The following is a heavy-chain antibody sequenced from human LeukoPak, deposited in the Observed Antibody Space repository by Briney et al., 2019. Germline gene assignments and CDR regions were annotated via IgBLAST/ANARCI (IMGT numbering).Heavy chain of an antibody. CDR2: MNPNSGNT. V-gene: IGHV1-8*03. CDR3: ARGGSGHFDY. Sequence: ASVKVSCKASGYTFTSYDINWVRQATGQGLEWMEWMNPNSGNTGYAQKFQGRVTITADKSTSTAYMELSSLRSEDTAVYYCARGGSGHFDYWGQGTLVTVSS. J-gene: IGHJ4*02. D-gene: IGHD3-3*01. CDR1: GYTFTSYD.